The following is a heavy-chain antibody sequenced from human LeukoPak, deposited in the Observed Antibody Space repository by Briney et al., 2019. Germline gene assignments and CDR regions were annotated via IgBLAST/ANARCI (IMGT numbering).Heavy chain of an antibody. J-gene: IGHJ4*02. CDR1: GFTFSYYE. CDR2: ISNSGATI. D-gene: IGHD6-19*01. Sequence: GGSLRLSCAASGFTFSYYEMNWVRQAPGKGLEWVSYISNSGATIYYADSVKGRFTISRDNAKNTLNLQMNSLRAEDTAVYYCAWSSIAVAALLDYWGQGTLVTVSS. V-gene: IGHV3-48*03. CDR3: AWSSIAVAALLDY.